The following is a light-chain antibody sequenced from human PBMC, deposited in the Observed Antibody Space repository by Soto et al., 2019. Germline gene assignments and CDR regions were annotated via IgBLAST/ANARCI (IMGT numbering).Light chain of an antibody. CDR2: AAS. V-gene: IGKV1-39*01. J-gene: IGKJ5*01. Sequence: EIQVTQSPTSLSASVGDRVTITCRASRSIGTNLNWYQQRPGKAPQLLIYAASSLQSGVPPRFSGSTSGTDFTLTINGLQPEDFATYYCQQSFSPHIAFGQGTRL. CDR3: QQSFSPHIA. CDR1: RSIGTN.